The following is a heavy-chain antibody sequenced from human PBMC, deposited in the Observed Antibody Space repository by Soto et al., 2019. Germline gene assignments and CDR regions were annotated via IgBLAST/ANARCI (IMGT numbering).Heavy chain of an antibody. V-gene: IGHV5-10-1*01. CDR1: GYSFTSYW. CDR3: ARDYYDSSGYYYFDY. CDR2: IDPSDSYT. J-gene: IGHJ4*02. D-gene: IGHD3-22*01. Sequence: GESLKISCKGSGYSFTSYWISWVRQMPGKGLEWMGRIDPSDSYTNYSPSFQGHVTISADKSISTAYLQWSSLKASDTAMYYCARDYYDSSGYYYFDYWGQGTLVTV.